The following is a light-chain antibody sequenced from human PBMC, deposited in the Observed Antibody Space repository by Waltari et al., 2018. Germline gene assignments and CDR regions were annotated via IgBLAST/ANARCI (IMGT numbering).Light chain of an antibody. Sequence: QAVVTQEPSLTVSPGGTVTLTCGSSTGAVTSGHYPYWFQQKSGQAPRTLISDTSNKHSWTPARCSGSLLGGKAALTLSGAQPEDEADYYCLLSYSGARVFGGGTKLTVL. CDR3: LLSYSGARV. V-gene: IGLV7-46*01. CDR2: DTS. CDR1: TGAVTSGHY. J-gene: IGLJ2*01.